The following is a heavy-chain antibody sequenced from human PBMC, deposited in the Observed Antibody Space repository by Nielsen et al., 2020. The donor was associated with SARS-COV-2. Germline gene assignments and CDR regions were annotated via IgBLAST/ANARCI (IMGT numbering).Heavy chain of an antibody. J-gene: IGHJ4*02. Sequence: SETLSLTCTVSGGSISSYYWSWIRQPPGKGLEWIGYIYYSGSTNYNPSLKSRVTISVDTSKNQFSLKLRSVTAADTAVYYCARGEAESVYSYGLGYWGQGTLVTVSS. V-gene: IGHV4-59*01. CDR1: GGSISSYY. CDR2: IYYSGST. D-gene: IGHD5-18*01. CDR3: ARGEAESVYSYGLGY.